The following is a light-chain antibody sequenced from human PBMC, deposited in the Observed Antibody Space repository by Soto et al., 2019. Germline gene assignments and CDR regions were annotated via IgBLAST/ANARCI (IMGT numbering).Light chain of an antibody. J-gene: IGLJ2*01. CDR2: DTT. CDR1: TGAVTSGHY. CDR3: FLSYSGVRV. Sequence: QAVVTQEPSLTVSPGGTVTLTCGSSTGAVTSGHYPYWYQQKPGQAPRTLIYDTTNKHSWAPARFSGSRLGGKAALTLSGAQDEDEYEYYCFLSYSGVRVFGGGTKLTVL. V-gene: IGLV7-46*01.